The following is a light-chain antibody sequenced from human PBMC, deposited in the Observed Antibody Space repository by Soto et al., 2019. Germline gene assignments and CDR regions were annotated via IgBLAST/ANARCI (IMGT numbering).Light chain of an antibody. V-gene: IGLV3-1*01. CDR2: QDR. J-gene: IGLJ2*01. CDR1: KLGDKY. CDR3: QAWDSSTVV. Sequence: ELTQPPSVSVSPGQTASITCSGDKLGDKYVCWYQQKPGQSPVLVIYQDRKRPSGIPERFSGSNSGNTATLTISGTQAMDEADYYCQAWDSSTVVFGGGTKLTVL.